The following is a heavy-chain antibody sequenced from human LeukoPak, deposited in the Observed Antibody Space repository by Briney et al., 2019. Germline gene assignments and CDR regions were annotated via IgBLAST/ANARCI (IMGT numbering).Heavy chain of an antibody. V-gene: IGHV3-72*01. Sequence: PGGSLRLSCAASGFTFSYHYVDWVRQAPGKGLEWVGRVRSKVNGYTTEYATSVKGRFTISRDDSKNSLFLQTNNLRPEDTAMYYCVRISGNYFDLWGRGTLVTVSS. CDR2: VRSKVNGYTT. J-gene: IGHJ2*01. D-gene: IGHD5-12*01. CDR1: GFTFSYHY. CDR3: VRISGNYFDL.